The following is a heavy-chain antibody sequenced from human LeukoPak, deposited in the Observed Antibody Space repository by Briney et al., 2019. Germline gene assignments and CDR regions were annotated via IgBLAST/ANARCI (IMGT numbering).Heavy chain of an antibody. V-gene: IGHV3-30*02. CDR2: IQYDGSKK. D-gene: IGHD5-12*01. CDR3: ARDRTAYSYGTLFDY. J-gene: IGHJ4*02. CDR1: TFTFNIYG. Sequence: GGPLRLSCASTFTFNIYGMHWVRQAPGKGLEWVAFIQYDGSKKYYADSVKGRFTISRDNSRNTLSLQMNSLRTEDTAVYYCARDRTAYSYGTLFDYWGQGTLVTVSS.